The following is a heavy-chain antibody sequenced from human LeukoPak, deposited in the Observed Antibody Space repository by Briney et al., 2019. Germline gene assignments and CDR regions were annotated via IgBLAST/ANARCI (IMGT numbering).Heavy chain of an antibody. CDR1: GYTFTSYD. CDR3: ARGVVGATSWFDP. J-gene: IGHJ5*02. Sequence: ASVKVSCKASGYTFTSYDINWVRQATGQGLEWMGWMNPNSGNTGYAQKLQGRVTMTTDTSTSTAYMELRSLRSDDTAVYYCARGVVGATSWFDPWGQGTLVTVSS. CDR2: MNPNSGNT. D-gene: IGHD1-26*01. V-gene: IGHV1-8*01.